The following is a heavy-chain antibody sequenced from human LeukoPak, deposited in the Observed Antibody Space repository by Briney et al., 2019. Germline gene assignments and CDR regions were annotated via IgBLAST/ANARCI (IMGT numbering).Heavy chain of an antibody. Sequence: GASVKVSCKASGYTFTSYDINWVRQATGQGLEWMGWMNPNSGNTGYAQKFQGRVTMTRNTSISTAYMELSSLRSEDTAVYYCARVGAVAGRRRTRSNWFDPWGQGTLVTVSS. CDR3: ARVGAVAGRRRTRSNWFDP. CDR2: MNPNSGNT. CDR1: GYTFTSYD. D-gene: IGHD6-19*01. V-gene: IGHV1-8*01. J-gene: IGHJ5*02.